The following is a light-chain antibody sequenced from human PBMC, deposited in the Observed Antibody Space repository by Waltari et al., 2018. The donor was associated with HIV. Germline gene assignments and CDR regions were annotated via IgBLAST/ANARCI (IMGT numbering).Light chain of an antibody. CDR2: KDT. CDR3: QSTDTRGTLWV. J-gene: IGLJ3*02. V-gene: IGLV3-25*03. Sequence: SFEVTQPPSVSVSPGQTARITCSGAALEKQFTYWYQQRPGQAPVLILKKDTERPSGIPERFSGSVSGTTVTLIISGVQAEDEADYYCQSTDTRGTLWVFGGGTKLTVL. CDR1: ALEKQF.